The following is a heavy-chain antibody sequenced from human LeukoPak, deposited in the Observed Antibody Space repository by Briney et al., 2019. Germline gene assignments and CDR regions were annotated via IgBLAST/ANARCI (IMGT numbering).Heavy chain of an antibody. CDR2: IWYDGSNK. J-gene: IGHJ6*02. Sequence: GRSLRLSCAASGFTFSSYGMHWVRQAPGKGLEWVAVIWYDGSNKYYADSVKGRFTISRDNSKNTLYLQMNSLRAEDTAVYYCARVSSPLCYYYGMDVWGQGTTVTVSS. CDR1: GFTFSSYG. CDR3: ARVSSPLCYYYGMDV. V-gene: IGHV3-33*01.